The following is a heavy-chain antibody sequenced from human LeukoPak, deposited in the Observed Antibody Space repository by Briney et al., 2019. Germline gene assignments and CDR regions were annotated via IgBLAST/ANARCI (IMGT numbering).Heavy chain of an antibody. CDR2: ISGSGGST. D-gene: IGHD3-3*01. J-gene: IGHJ6*03. CDR1: GFTFSSYA. Sequence: GGSLRLSCAASGFTFSSYAMSWVRQAPGKGLEWVSAISGSGGSTYYADSVKGRFTISRDNSKNTLYLHMNSLRAEDTAVYYCAKGVLRFLEWAPSNYYMDVWGKGTTVTVSS. CDR3: AKGVLRFLEWAPSNYYMDV. V-gene: IGHV3-23*01.